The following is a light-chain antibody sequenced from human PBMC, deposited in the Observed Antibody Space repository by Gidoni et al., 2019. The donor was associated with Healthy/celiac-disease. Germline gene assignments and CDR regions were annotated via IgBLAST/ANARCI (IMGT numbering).Light chain of an antibody. CDR3: QAWDSSTVV. Sequence: SHELTQPPSVPVSLGQTASIPCSGDKLGDKYACWYQQKPGQSPVLVIYQDSKRPSGIPERFSGSNSGNTATLTISGTQAMDEADYYCQAWDSSTVVFGGGTKLTVL. V-gene: IGLV3-1*01. CDR2: QDS. J-gene: IGLJ2*01. CDR1: KLGDKY.